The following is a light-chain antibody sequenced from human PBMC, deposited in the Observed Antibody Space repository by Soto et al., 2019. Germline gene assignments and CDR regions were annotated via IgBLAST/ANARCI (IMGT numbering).Light chain of an antibody. CDR1: QSISSSY. V-gene: IGKV3-20*01. J-gene: IGKJ4*01. CDR2: GAS. CDR3: QQYGSSPLT. Sequence: EIVLTQSPGTLSLSPGEGGTLSCMASQSISSSYLAWYQQKPGQTPRLLIYGASSRATGIPDRFSGSGSGTDFTLTISRLEPEDFAMYYCQQYGSSPLTFGGGTKVDIK.